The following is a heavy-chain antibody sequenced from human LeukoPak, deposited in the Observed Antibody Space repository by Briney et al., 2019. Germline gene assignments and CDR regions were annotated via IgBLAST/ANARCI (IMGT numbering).Heavy chain of an antibody. Sequence: GGSLRLSCAASGFPFRGYALHWVRQAPGKGLECVASISFDGSNENYADSVKGRFSISRDNSKSALYLQMNSLRLEDTAVYFCARDKGNRGWFFFDYWGQGVLVTVSS. CDR1: GFPFRGYA. CDR2: ISFDGSNE. V-gene: IGHV3-30*04. J-gene: IGHJ4*02. D-gene: IGHD2/OR15-2a*01. CDR3: ARDKGNRGWFFFDY.